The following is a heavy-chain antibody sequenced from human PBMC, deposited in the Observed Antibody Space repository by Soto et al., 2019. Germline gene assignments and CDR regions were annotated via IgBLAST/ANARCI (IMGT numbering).Heavy chain of an antibody. CDR3: ARNSIAVAAAGTQWIWFDP. J-gene: IGHJ5*02. CDR2: IIPIFGTA. CDR1: GGTFSSYA. V-gene: IGHV1-69*13. D-gene: IGHD6-13*01. Sequence: GASVKVSCKASGGTFSSYAISWVRQAPGQGLEWMGGIIPIFGTANYAQKFQGRVTITADESTSTAYMELSSLRSEDTAVYYCARNSIAVAAAGTQWIWFDPWGQGTLVTVSS.